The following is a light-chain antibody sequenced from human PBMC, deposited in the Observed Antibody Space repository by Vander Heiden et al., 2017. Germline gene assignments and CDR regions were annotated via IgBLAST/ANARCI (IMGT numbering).Light chain of an antibody. CDR3: QAWDSSMVV. J-gene: IGLJ2*01. Sequence: SDELTQRPSVSVSPGPTASITCSGDKLGDKYACWYQQKPGQSPVLVIYQDSKRPSGIPERFSGSNSGNTATLTISGTQAMDEADYYCQAWDSSMVVFGGGTKL. V-gene: IGLV3-1*01. CDR1: KLGDKY. CDR2: QDS.